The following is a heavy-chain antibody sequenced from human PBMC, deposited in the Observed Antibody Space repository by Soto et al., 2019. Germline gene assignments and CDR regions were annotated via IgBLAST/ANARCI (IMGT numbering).Heavy chain of an antibody. V-gene: IGHV1-69*12. CDR1: GGTFSSYA. CDR2: IIPIFGTA. CDR3: ASHSGSSPEGRYYYGMDV. Sequence: QVQLVQSGAEVKKPGSSVKVSCKASGGTFSSYAISWVRQAPGQGLEWMGGIIPIFGTADYAQKFQGRVTIPADESTSTAYTELSSLRSEDTAVYYCASHSGSSPEGRYYYGMDVWGQGTTVTVSS. D-gene: IGHD1-26*01. J-gene: IGHJ6*02.